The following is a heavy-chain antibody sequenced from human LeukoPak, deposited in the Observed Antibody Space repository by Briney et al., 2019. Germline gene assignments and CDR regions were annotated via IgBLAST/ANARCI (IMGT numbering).Heavy chain of an antibody. CDR2: INPSGGST. CDR3: ASGSSSSSWYGGFYYSDY. J-gene: IGHJ4*02. D-gene: IGHD6-13*01. CDR1: GYTFTSYY. Sequence: GASVKVSCKASGYTFTSYYMHWVRQAPGQGLEWMGIINPSGGSTSYGQKFQGRVTMTRDTSTRIVYMELSSLRSEDTAVYYCASGSSSSSWYGGFYYSDYWGQGTLVTVSS. V-gene: IGHV1-46*01.